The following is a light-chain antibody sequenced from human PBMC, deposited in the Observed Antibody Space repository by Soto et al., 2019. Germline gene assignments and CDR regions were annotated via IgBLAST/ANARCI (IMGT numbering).Light chain of an antibody. CDR3: QQSNTWPPYT. J-gene: IGKJ2*01. CDR2: GAS. V-gene: IGKV3-15*01. Sequence: EIVMTQSPATLSVSPGERATLSCRASQSVSSNLAWYQQKPGQAPRLLIYGASTRATGIPARFSGSGSGTEFTLTISSLQSVDFAVYYCQQSNTWPPYTFGQGTKLEIK. CDR1: QSVSSN.